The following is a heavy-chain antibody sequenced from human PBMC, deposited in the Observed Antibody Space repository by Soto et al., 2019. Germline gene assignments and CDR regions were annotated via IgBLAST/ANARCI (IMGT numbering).Heavy chain of an antibody. Sequence: QVQLVESGGGEVQPGGSLKLSCAASGFTFSHYGMHWVRQAPGKALEWVALIWSDASNKFYADSLKGRFIISRDNSRNTLYLQMDSLRAEDTAIYYCARDRTSNHYMDVWGKGTTVTVS. CDR3: ARDRTSNHYMDV. CDR1: GFTFSHYG. CDR2: IWSDASNK. D-gene: IGHD1-7*01. V-gene: IGHV3-33*01. J-gene: IGHJ6*03.